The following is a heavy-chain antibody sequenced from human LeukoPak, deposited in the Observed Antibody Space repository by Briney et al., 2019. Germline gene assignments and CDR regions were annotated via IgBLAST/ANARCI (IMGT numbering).Heavy chain of an antibody. D-gene: IGHD6-19*01. CDR3: AKAHSSGWYFDY. CDR2: ISGEGGST. J-gene: IGHJ4*02. CDR1: GFTFDDYA. Sequence: PGGSLRLSCAASGFTFDDYAMHGVRQAPGKGLGWVSLISGEGGSTYYADSVKGGFTISRDNSKNSLYLQMNSLRTEDTALYYCAKAHSSGWYFDYWGQGTLVTVSS. V-gene: IGHV3-43*02.